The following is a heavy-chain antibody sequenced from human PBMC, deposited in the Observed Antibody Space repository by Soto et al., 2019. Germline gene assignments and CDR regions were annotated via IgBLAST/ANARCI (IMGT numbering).Heavy chain of an antibody. CDR1: GGSISNYY. CDR2: IYSSGTT. J-gene: IGHJ3*02. V-gene: IGHV4-4*07. CDR3: ARFHHFGGTSSPYAFDI. Sequence: QVQLQEPGPGLVKPSETLSLTCTVPGGSISNYYWNWIRQPAGKGLEWIGRIYSSGTTIYNPTLDSRGTMSLDTSKNHLSLRLSSGTAADPAVYFCARFHHFGGTSSPYAFDIWGQGTMVTVSS. D-gene: IGHD1-26*01.